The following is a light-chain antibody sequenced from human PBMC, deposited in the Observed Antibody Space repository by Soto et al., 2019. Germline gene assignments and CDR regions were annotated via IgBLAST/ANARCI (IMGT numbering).Light chain of an antibody. J-gene: IGLJ3*02. CDR2: DVT. CDR3: CSYAGIYPWV. V-gene: IGLV2-11*01. Sequence: QSVLTQPRSVSGSPGQSVAISCTGTSSDVGGYDFVSWYQQHPGKAPKVLIYDVTKRPSGVPDRFSGSKSGNTASLTISGLQGEDEADYYCCSYAGIYPWVFGGGTKLTVL. CDR1: SSDVGGYDF.